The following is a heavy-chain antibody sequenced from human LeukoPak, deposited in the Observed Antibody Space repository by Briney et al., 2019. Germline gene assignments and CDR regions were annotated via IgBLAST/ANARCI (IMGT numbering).Heavy chain of an antibody. CDR1: GFTFSSYG. V-gene: IGHV3-30*18. D-gene: IGHD1-26*01. Sequence: GGSLRLSCAASGFTFSSYGMHWVRQAPGKGLEWVAVISYDGSNKYYADSVKGRFTISRDNSKNTLYLQMNSLRAEDTAVYYCAKDGGEWEHTPLNWFDPWGQGTLVTVSS. J-gene: IGHJ5*02. CDR3: AKDGGEWEHTPLNWFDP. CDR2: ISYDGSNK.